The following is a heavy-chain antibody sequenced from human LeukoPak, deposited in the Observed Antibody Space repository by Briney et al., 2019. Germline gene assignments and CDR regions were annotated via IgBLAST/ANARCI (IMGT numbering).Heavy chain of an antibody. V-gene: IGHV4-38-2*02. CDR2: IYHSGST. CDR3: ARDGEWLVSDPTFDY. D-gene: IGHD6-19*01. CDR1: GYSISSGYY. J-gene: IGHJ4*02. Sequence: KPSETLSLTCTVSGYSISSGYYWGWIRPPPGKGLEWIGSIYHSGSTYYNPSLKSRVTISVDTSKNQFSLKLSSVTAADTAVYYCARDGEWLVSDPTFDYWGQGTLVTVSS.